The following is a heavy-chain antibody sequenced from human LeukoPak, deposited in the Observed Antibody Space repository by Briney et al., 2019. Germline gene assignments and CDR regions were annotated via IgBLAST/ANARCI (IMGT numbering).Heavy chain of an antibody. D-gene: IGHD4-17*01. CDR1: GFTFSSYA. Sequence: GGSLRLSCTAPGFTFSSYAIHRIRQAPGKGLEWVALVWHDGSNRYYADSVKGRFTISRDNAKNSLSLQMNSLRVEDTAVYYCARDWFDGDYDRFDYWGQGTLVTVSS. CDR3: ARDWFDGDYDRFDY. V-gene: IGHV3-33*01. J-gene: IGHJ4*02. CDR2: VWHDGSNR.